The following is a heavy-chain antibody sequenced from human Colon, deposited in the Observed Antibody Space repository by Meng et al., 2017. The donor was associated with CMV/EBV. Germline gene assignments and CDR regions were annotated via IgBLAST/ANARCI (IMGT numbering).Heavy chain of an antibody. CDR2: IWFDGNNK. D-gene: IGHD3-9*01. CDR3: ARDVVSTSGYRYYYGMDV. Sequence: GGSLRLSCAASGFTFTNYVFHWVRQAPGKGLEWVAAIWFDGNNKYYADSVKGRFFISRDNSKNTLYLQMNDLRVEDGAVYYCARDVVSTSGYRYYYGMDVWGQGTMVTVSS. V-gene: IGHV3-33*01. J-gene: IGHJ6*02. CDR1: GFTFTNYV.